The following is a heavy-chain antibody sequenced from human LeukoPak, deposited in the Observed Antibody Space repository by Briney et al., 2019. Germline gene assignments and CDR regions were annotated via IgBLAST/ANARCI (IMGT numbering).Heavy chain of an antibody. J-gene: IGHJ4*02. V-gene: IGHV2-70*01. CDR3: ARRYSSGWYLGTFDY. D-gene: IGHD6-19*01. Sequence: SGPTLVNPTQPLTLTCTFSGFSLTTRGMCVSWIRQPPGKALEWLALIDWDDDKYYSTYLKTRLTISKDTSKNQVVLTMTNMDPVDTATYYCARRYSSGWYLGTFDYWGQGTLVTVSS. CDR2: IDWDDDK. CDR1: GFSLTTRGMC.